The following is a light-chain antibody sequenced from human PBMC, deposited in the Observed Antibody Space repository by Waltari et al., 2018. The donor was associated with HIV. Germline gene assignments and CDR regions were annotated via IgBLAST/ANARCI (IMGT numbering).Light chain of an antibody. CDR3: MQALQTPRT. CDR1: QSLLHKNGYNY. Sequence: DIVMTQSPLSLTVSPGESASISCRSRQSLLHKNGYNYLNWYLQKPGQSPQLLISLGSNRASGVPDRFSGSGSGTDFTLEISKLEAGDVGVYYCMQALQTPRTFGQGTKLETK. V-gene: IGKV2-28*01. J-gene: IGKJ2*01. CDR2: LGS.